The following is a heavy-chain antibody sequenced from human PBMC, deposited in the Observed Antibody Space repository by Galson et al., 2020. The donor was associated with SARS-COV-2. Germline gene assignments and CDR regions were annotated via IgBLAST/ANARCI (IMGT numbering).Heavy chain of an antibody. J-gene: IGHJ4*02. Sequence: SQTLSLTCTVSGGSISSSYWSWIRQPPGKGLEWIGYISYSGSTNYNPSLKSRVTISVDTSKNQFSLKLSSVTAADTAVYYCARGFDYWGQGTLGTVSS. CDR2: ISYSGST. CDR1: GGSISSSY. CDR3: ARGFDY. V-gene: IGHV4-59*01.